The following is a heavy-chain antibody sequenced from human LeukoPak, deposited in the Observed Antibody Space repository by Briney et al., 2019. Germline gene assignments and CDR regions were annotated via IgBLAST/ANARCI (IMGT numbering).Heavy chain of an antibody. CDR1: GFTFSSYS. Sequence: GGSLRLSCAASGFTFSSYSMNWVRQAPGKGLEWVSSISSSSSYIYYADPVKGRFTISRDNAKNSLYLQMNSLRAEDTAVYYCARDPYSGGYGDYYYYCMDLWGQGTTVTISS. CDR2: ISSSSSYI. V-gene: IGHV3-21*01. D-gene: IGHD1-26*01. CDR3: ARDPYSGGYGDYYYYCMDL. J-gene: IGHJ6*02.